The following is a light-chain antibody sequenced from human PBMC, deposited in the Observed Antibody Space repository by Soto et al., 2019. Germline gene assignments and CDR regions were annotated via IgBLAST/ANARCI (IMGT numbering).Light chain of an antibody. CDR2: EVS. CDR3: SSYSSSSTLYV. CDR1: SSDVGGYNY. Sequence: QSALTQPASVSRSPGQSITISCTGTSSDVGGYNYVSWFQQHPGKAPKLMIFEVSDRPSGISNRFSGSKSGNTASLTISGLRAEDEAHYYCSSYSSSSTLYVFGTGTKLTVL. V-gene: IGLV2-14*01. J-gene: IGLJ1*01.